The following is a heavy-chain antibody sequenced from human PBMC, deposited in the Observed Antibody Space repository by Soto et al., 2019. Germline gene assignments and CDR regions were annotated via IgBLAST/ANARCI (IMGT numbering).Heavy chain of an antibody. CDR3: ARAYLGGLPRRADYYYALDV. J-gene: IGHJ6*02. D-gene: IGHD1-26*01. V-gene: IGHV3-13*05. Sequence: PGGSQRLFCTASGLTFNIHHMHGARQVPGKGRVWVSASGSPHDPYYLGSVKGRFSISRENAKNSLYLQMNSLTTGDTAVYYCARAYLGGLPRRADYYYALDVWGQGTTVTVSS. CDR2: SGSPHDP. CDR1: GLTFNIHH.